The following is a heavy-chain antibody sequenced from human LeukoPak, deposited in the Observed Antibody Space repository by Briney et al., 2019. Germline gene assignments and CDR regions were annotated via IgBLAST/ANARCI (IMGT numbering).Heavy chain of an antibody. CDR3: ARDLLLWFGESVGMDV. Sequence: PGGSLRLSCAASGFTFSSYWMSWVRQAPGKGLEWVANIKQDGSEKYYVDSVKGRFTISRDNAKNSLYLQMNSLRAEDTAVYYCARDLLLWFGESVGMDVWGKGTTVTVSS. V-gene: IGHV3-7*03. CDR2: IKQDGSEK. CDR1: GFTFSSYW. J-gene: IGHJ6*04. D-gene: IGHD3-10*01.